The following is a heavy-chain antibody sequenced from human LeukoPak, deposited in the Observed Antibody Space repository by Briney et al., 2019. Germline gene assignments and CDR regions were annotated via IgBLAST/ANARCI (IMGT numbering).Heavy chain of an antibody. V-gene: IGHV3-23*01. J-gene: IGHJ4*02. D-gene: IGHD2-21*02. CDR3: ARAQTMGDSTRPFDY. Sequence: GGSLRLSCAASGFTFSSYAMSWVRQAPGKGLEWVSAISGSGGSTYYADSVKGRFTISRDNSKNTLYLQMNSLRAEDTAVYYCARAQTMGDSTRPFDYWGQGTLVTVSS. CDR1: GFTFSSYA. CDR2: ISGSGGST.